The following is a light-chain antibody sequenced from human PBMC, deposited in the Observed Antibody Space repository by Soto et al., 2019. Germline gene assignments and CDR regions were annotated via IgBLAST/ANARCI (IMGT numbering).Light chain of an antibody. Sequence: DIQLTQSPSTLSASLTDRVTITCRASQSVTARLAWYQQKPGKAPKLLIYDASSLESGVPSRFSGSGSGTEFTLTISSLQPDDFATYYCQQYNSYSLTFGGGTKVDIK. CDR3: QQYNSYSLT. CDR2: DAS. CDR1: QSVTAR. V-gene: IGKV1-5*01. J-gene: IGKJ4*01.